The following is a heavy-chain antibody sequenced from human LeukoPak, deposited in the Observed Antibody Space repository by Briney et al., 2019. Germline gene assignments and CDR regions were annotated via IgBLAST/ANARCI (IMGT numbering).Heavy chain of an antibody. CDR1: GGSISSSSYY. Sequence: PSETLSLTCTVSGGSISSSSYYWGWVRQPPGTGLEWIGSIYYSGSTYYNPSLKSRVTISVDTSKNQFSLKLSSVTAADTAVYYCARDVSSIAARLLDYWGQGTLVTVSS. J-gene: IGHJ4*02. V-gene: IGHV4-39*07. CDR3: ARDVSSIAARLLDY. CDR2: IYYSGST. D-gene: IGHD6-6*01.